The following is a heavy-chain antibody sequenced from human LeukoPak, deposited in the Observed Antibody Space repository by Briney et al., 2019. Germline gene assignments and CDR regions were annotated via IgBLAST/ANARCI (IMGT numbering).Heavy chain of an antibody. CDR3: AKVRGTYSSGYFFDY. D-gene: IGHD6-19*01. CDR1: GFTFDNYA. V-gene: IGHV3-9*01. J-gene: IGHJ4*02. CDR2: ISWNSGYI. Sequence: GGSLRLPCAASGFTFDNYAMHWVRQAPGKGLEWLSIISWNSGYIGYADSVKGRFTISRDNAKKSLDLQMNSLRAEDTAFYYCAKVRGTYSSGYFFDYWGQGTLVTVSS.